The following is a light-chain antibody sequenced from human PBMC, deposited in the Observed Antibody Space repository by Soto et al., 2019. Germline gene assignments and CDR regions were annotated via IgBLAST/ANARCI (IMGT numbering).Light chain of an antibody. Sequence: EVVMRQSPATLSVSPGEGATLSCRTSQSISSTYLAWYQQKPGQAPRLLIYGASTRATGIPARFSGSGSGTEFTLTISSLQSEDFAVYYCQQYNNWPPITFGQGRRLEIK. CDR2: GAS. CDR1: QSISSTY. J-gene: IGKJ5*01. CDR3: QQYNNWPPIT. V-gene: IGKV3-15*01.